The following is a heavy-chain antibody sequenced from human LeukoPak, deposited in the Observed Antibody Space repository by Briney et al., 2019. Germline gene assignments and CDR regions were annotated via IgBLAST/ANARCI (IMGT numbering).Heavy chain of an antibody. V-gene: IGHV4-39*07. CDR2: IYYSGST. CDR1: GGSISSSSYS. J-gene: IGHJ5*02. D-gene: IGHD3-3*01. CDR3: ARDSGGYYDFWSGYPNWFDP. Sequence: SETLSLTCTVAGGSISSSSYSRGWIRQPPGKGLEWIGSIYYSGSTYYNPSLKSRVTISVDTSKNQFSLKLSSVTAADTAVYYCARDSGGYYDFWSGYPNWFDPWGQGTLVTVSS.